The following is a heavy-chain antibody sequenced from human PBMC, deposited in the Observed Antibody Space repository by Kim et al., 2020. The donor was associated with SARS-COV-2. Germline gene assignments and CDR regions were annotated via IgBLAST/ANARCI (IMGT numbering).Heavy chain of an antibody. CDR2: IRSNGSST. Sequence: GGSLRLSCAASGFTFSSYAMHWVRQAPGKGLEYVAAIRSNGSSTYYANSVKGRFTISRDNSKNTLYLQMGSLRAENRAGYYGARGRDYGSGGSYYYAM. CDR1: GFTFSSYA. D-gene: IGHD3-10*01. J-gene: IGHJ6*01. V-gene: IGHV3-64*01. CDR3: ARGRDYGSGGSYYYAM.